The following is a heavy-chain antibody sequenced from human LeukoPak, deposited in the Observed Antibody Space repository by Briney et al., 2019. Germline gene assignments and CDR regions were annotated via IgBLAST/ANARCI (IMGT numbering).Heavy chain of an antibody. Sequence: PGGSLRLSCAASGFTFSNYAMSWVRQAPGKGLEWVSAISGSGGTTYYADSVKGRFTISRDNSKNTLYLQMNSPRAEDTAVYYCAKDVCSSASCRTFDYWGQGTLVTVSS. CDR1: GFTFSNYA. D-gene: IGHD2-2*01. CDR2: ISGSGGTT. J-gene: IGHJ4*02. CDR3: AKDVCSSASCRTFDY. V-gene: IGHV3-23*01.